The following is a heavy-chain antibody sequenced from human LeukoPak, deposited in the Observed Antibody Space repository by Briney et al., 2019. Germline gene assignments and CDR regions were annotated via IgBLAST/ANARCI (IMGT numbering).Heavy chain of an antibody. CDR3: ARGDVTAAGYDY. V-gene: IGHV4-34*01. D-gene: IGHD6-13*01. J-gene: IGHJ4*02. CDR1: GGSFSGYY. CDR2: INHSGST. Sequence: SETLSLTCAVYGGSFSGYYWSWIRQPPGKGLEWIGEINHSGSTNYNPSLKSRATISVDTSKNQFSLKLSSVTAADTAVYYCARGDVTAAGYDYWGQGTLVTVSS.